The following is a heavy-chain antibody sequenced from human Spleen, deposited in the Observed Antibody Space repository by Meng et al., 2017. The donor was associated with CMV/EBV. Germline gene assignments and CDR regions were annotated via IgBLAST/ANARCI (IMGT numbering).Heavy chain of an antibody. D-gene: IGHD6-13*01. CDR2: IYHSGST. CDR3: ARIYSSSSGY. J-gene: IGHJ4*02. V-gene: IGHV4-38-2*02. Sequence: SETLSLTCTVSGYSISSGYYWGWIRQPPGKGLEWIGSIYHSGSTYYNPSLKSRVTISVDTSKNQFSLKLSSVTAADTAVYYCARIYSSSSGYWGQGTLVTVSS. CDR1: GYSISSGYY.